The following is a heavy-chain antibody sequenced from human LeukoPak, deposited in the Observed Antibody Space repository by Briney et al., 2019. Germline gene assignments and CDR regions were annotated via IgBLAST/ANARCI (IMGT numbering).Heavy chain of an antibody. CDR2: INPNSGGT. J-gene: IGHJ5*02. CDR3: ASQYYYGSGSSINWFDP. CDR1: GYTFTSYG. D-gene: IGHD3-10*01. Sequence: ASVKVSCKASGYTFTSYGISWVRQAPGQGLEWMGWINPNSGGTNYAQKFQGRVTMTRDTSISTAYMELSRLRSDDTAVYYCASQYYYGSGSSINWFDPWGQGTLVTVSS. V-gene: IGHV1-2*02.